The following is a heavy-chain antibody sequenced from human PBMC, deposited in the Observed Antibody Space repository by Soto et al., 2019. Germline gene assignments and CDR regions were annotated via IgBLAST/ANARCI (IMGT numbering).Heavy chain of an antibody. Sequence: SETLSLTCAVYGGSFSGYYWSWIRQPPGKGLEWIGEINHSGSTNYNPSLKSRVTISIDTSKNQFSLKLSSVTAADTAVYYCARGQGWVDYWSQGTLVTVSS. D-gene: IGHD6-19*01. CDR3: ARGQGWVDY. CDR2: INHSGST. V-gene: IGHV4-34*01. J-gene: IGHJ4*02. CDR1: GGSFSGYY.